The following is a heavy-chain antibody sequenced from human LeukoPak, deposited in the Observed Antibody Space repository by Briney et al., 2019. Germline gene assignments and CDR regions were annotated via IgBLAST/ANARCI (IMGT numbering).Heavy chain of an antibody. Sequence: TGGSLRLSCAASGFTVSSNYMSWVRPAPGKGLEWVSVIYSGGSTYYADSVKGRFTISRDNSKNTLYLQMNSLRAEDTAVYYCQLVGPPNFDYWGQGTLVTVSS. D-gene: IGHD6-13*01. CDR3: QLVGPPNFDY. J-gene: IGHJ4*02. V-gene: IGHV3-53*01. CDR1: GFTVSSNY. CDR2: IYSGGST.